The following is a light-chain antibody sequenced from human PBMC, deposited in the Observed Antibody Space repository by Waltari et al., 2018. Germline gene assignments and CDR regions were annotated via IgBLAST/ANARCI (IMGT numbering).Light chain of an antibody. CDR3: QQYSSFST. V-gene: IGKV1-5*03. CDR1: QSVGTW. CDR2: MAS. Sequence: DIQMTQSPSTLSASVGDRVTICCRASQSVGTWLAWYQQKPGKAPKLLIYMASSLESGVPSRFSGSGSGTEFTLTISSLQPDDFATYSCQQYSSFSTFGQGTKLDI. J-gene: IGKJ2*01.